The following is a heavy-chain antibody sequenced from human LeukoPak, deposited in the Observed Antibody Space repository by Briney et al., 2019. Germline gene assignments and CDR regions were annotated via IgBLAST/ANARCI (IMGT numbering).Heavy chain of an antibody. CDR1: GFTFSSYG. Sequence: GGSLRLSCAASGFTFSSYGMHWVRQAPGRGLEWAAVMWYDGSNKYYADPVKGRFTISRDNSKNTLYLQMNSLRAEDAAVYYCAKSSRRYCSGGSGYFDYWGQGTLVTVSS. J-gene: IGHJ4*02. V-gene: IGHV3-33*06. CDR2: MWYDGSNK. CDR3: AKSSRRYCSGGSGYFDY. D-gene: IGHD2-15*01.